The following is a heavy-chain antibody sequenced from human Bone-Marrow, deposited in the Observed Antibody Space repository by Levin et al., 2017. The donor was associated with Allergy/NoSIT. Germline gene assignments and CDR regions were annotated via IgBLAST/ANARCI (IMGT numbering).Heavy chain of an antibody. J-gene: IGHJ4*02. V-gene: IGHV3-7*01. CDR3: TRDFSESRDY. CDR2: IKTDGSEK. CDR1: GFTFSTYW. Sequence: GGSLRLSCAASGFTFSTYWMGWVRQAPGKGLEWVANIKTDGSEKYYLDSVKGRFTVSRANAKNSLNLQMNSLRAGNTCVCYCTRDFSESRDYWGQGTLVTVSS. D-gene: IGHD3-3*01.